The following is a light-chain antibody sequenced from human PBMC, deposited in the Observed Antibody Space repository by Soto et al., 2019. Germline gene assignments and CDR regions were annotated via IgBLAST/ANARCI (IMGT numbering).Light chain of an antibody. CDR1: QSIGSN. CDR3: QQYNNWPLT. Sequence: EIVMTQSPATLSVSPGERATLSCRTSQSIGSNLAWYLQKPDQAPRLLIYGASTRATGIPARFSGSGSGTEFTLTISSLQSEDVTVYYCQQYNNWPLTLGGGTKVDIK. CDR2: GAS. J-gene: IGKJ4*01. V-gene: IGKV3-15*01.